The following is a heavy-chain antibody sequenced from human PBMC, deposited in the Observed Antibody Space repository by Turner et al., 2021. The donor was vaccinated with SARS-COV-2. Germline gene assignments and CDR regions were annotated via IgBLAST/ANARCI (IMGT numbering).Heavy chain of an antibody. CDR3: ARHIVVAIFDY. V-gene: IGHV2-5*02. Sequence: QITLKESGPTLVKPTQTLTLTCTFSGFSLSTSGVGVGWIRQPPGKALEWLALIYWDDDKRSSPSLKSRLTITKDTSKNQVVLTMTNMDPVDTATYYCARHIVVAIFDYWGQGTLVTVSS. CDR2: IYWDDDK. J-gene: IGHJ4*02. D-gene: IGHD2-21*01. CDR1: GFSLSTSGVG.